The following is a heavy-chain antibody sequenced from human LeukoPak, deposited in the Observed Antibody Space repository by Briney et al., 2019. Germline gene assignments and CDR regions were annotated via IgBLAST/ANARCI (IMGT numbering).Heavy chain of an antibody. J-gene: IGHJ3*02. CDR3: AHGSGWYPDAFDI. Sequence: TLSLTCTVSGGSIITYYWSWIRQPPGKALEWLALIYWNDDKRYSPSLKSRLTITKDTSKNQVVLTMTNMDPVDTATYYCAHGSGWYPDAFDIWGQGTMVTVSS. CDR2: IYWNDDK. V-gene: IGHV2-5*01. CDR1: GGSIITYYW. D-gene: IGHD6-19*01.